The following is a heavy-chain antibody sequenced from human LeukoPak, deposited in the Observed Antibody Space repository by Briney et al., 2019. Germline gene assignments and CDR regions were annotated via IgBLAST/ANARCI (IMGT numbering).Heavy chain of an antibody. Sequence: PGGSLRLSCAASGFTFSSYAMSWVRQAPGKGLEWVSAISGSGGSTYYADSVKGRFTISRDNSKNTLYLQMNSLRAEDTAVYYCAKIEDIVVVPAASYGMDVWGQGTTVTVSS. CDR1: GFTFSSYA. CDR2: ISGSGGST. D-gene: IGHD2-2*01. CDR3: AKIEDIVVVPAASYGMDV. J-gene: IGHJ6*02. V-gene: IGHV3-23*01.